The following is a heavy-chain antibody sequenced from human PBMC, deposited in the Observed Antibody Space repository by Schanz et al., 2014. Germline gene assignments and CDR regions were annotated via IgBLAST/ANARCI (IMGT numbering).Heavy chain of an antibody. CDR1: GFSFSTYW. V-gene: IGHV3-7*02. CDR2: IKRDGSEK. CDR3: AKGRFGELSAFDI. J-gene: IGHJ3*02. Sequence: EVHLVESGGGLVQPGGSLRLSCAASGFSFSTYWMSWVRQAPGKGLEWVANIKRDGSEKNYLDSVKGRFTISRDNAKNSLFLQMNSLRAEDTAVYYCAKGRFGELSAFDIWGQGTMVTVSS. D-gene: IGHD3-10*01.